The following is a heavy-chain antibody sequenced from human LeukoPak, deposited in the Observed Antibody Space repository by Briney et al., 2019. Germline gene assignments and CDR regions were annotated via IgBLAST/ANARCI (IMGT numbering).Heavy chain of an antibody. CDR3: ARDWAPVSYYYNGMDV. Sequence: ASVTVSFMASGYTFTVYYMHWVRPAPGQGLEWMGWINPNSGGTSYAQKFQGRVTMTWDTSISTAYMEVSRLRSDDTAVYYCARDWAPVSYYYNGMDVWGQGTTVTVSS. V-gene: IGHV1-2*02. CDR1: GYTFTVYY. J-gene: IGHJ6*02. D-gene: IGHD4-17*01. CDR2: INPNSGGT.